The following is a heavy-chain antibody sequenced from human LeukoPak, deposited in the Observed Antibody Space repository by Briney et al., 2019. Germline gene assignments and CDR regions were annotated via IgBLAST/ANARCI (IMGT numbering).Heavy chain of an antibody. Sequence: PGGSLRLSCAASGSTFDDYGMSWVRQAPGKGLEWVSGINWNGGSTGYADSVKGRFTVSRDNAKNSLYLQMNSLRAEDTALYYCARDGPWRVGATIEAFDIWGQGTMVTVSS. D-gene: IGHD1-26*01. CDR3: ARDGPWRVGATIEAFDI. CDR2: INWNGGST. J-gene: IGHJ3*02. V-gene: IGHV3-20*04. CDR1: GSTFDDYG.